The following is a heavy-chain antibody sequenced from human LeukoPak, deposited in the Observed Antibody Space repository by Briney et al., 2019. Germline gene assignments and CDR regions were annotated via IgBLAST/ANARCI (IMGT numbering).Heavy chain of an antibody. CDR2: INPSGGST. Sequence: ASVKVSCKASGYTFTSYYMHWVRQAPGQGLEWMGIINPSGGSTSYAQKFQSRVTMTRDTSTSTVYMELSSLRSEDTAVYYCASLSGGSYAYYGMDVWGQGTTVTVSS. CDR3: ASLSGGSYAYYGMDV. CDR1: GYTFTSYY. V-gene: IGHV1-46*01. J-gene: IGHJ6*02. D-gene: IGHD2-15*01.